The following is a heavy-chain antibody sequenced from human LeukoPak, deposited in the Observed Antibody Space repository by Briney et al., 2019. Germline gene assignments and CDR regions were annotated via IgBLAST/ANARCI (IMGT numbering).Heavy chain of an antibody. J-gene: IGHJ4*02. CDR3: FVGPHPYDSGDWPPN. V-gene: IGHV3-30*02. Sequence: GGSLRLSCATSGFTFSTYGMHWVRQAPGKGLEWVAFIRFDGSNVGSDIYYADSVKGRFTISRDNYKNMLYHQMNSLRVEDTAVYYCFVGPHPYDSGDWPPNWGQGTLVTVSS. CDR2: IRFDGSNVGSDI. CDR1: GFTFSTYG. D-gene: IGHD3-10*01.